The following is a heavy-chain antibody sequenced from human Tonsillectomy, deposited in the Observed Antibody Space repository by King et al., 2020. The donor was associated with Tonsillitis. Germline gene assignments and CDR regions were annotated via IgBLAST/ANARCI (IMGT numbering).Heavy chain of an antibody. D-gene: IGHD2-2*01. Sequence: VQLVESGGGLVQPGGSLRLSCAASGFTFSSYAMSWVRQAPGKGLEWVSAISGSGGSTYYADSVKGRFTISRDNSKNTLYLQMNSLRAEDTAVYYCAKDRGYCSNTSCYVMCGMYDYYYYGMDVWGQGTTVTVSS. V-gene: IGHV3-23*04. CDR2: ISGSGGST. CDR1: GFTFSSYA. CDR3: AKDRGYCSNTSCYVMCGMYDYYYYGMDV. J-gene: IGHJ6*02.